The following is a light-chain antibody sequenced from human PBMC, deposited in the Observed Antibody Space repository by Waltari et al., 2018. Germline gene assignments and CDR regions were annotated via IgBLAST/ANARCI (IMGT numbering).Light chain of an antibody. J-gene: IGKJ2*01. CDR2: WAS. CDR3: QQYYTSPQT. V-gene: IGKV4-1*01. Sequence: DVVMTQSPDSLAVSLGERATINCKSSQSVLYSSNSKNNLAWIQKKTGQPPKLRIYWASTRESGVPDRFSGSGSGTDFTLTISSLQAEDVAVYYCQQYYTSPQTFGQGTKLEIK. CDR1: QSVLYSSNSKNN.